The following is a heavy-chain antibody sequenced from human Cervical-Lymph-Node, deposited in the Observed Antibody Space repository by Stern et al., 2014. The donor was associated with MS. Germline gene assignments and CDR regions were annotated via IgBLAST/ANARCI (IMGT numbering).Heavy chain of an antibody. J-gene: IGHJ4*02. D-gene: IGHD5-12*01. Sequence: DQLVESGPGLVKPSQTLSLTCTVSGASISSGGYYWSWIRQHPGEGLEFIGYIHHTGNTHYNPSLKSRVTISVDTSKNQFSLNLNSVTAADTAVYFCARVAGYSLAYCYFDYWGQGTLVTVSS. V-gene: IGHV4-31*03. CDR1: GASISSGGYY. CDR3: ARVAGYSLAYCYFDY. CDR2: IHHTGNT.